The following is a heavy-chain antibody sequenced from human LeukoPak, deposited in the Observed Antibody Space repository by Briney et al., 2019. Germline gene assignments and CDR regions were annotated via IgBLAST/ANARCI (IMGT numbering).Heavy chain of an antibody. CDR1: GFTFSSYW. J-gene: IGHJ4*02. V-gene: IGHV3-74*01. D-gene: IGHD3-10*01. Sequence: GGSLRLSCAASGFTFSSYWMHWVRQAPGKGLVWVSRINSDGSSTNYADSVKGRFTISRDNSKNTLYLQMNSLRAEDTAVYYCAKARITMVRGVPDYWGQGTLVTVSS. CDR3: AKARITMVRGVPDY. CDR2: INSDGSST.